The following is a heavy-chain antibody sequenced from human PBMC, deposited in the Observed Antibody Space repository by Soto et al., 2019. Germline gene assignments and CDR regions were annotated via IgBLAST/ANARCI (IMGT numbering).Heavy chain of an antibody. Sequence: SETLSLTCTVSGGSISSGDYYWSWIRQPPGKGLEWIGYIYYSGSTYYNPSLKSRVTISVDTSKNQFSLKLSSVTAADTAVYYFARQNTAMVTDPYYYGMDVWGQGTTVTVSS. CDR1: GGSISSGDYY. CDR3: ARQNTAMVTDPYYYGMDV. V-gene: IGHV4-30-4*01. J-gene: IGHJ6*02. D-gene: IGHD5-18*01. CDR2: IYYSGST.